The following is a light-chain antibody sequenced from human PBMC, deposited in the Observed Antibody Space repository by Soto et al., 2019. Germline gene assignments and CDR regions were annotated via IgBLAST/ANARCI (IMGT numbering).Light chain of an antibody. CDR1: QSIKTW. Sequence: DIQMTQSPSTLSASVGDRVTMTCRASQSIKTWLAWYQLKPGRAPKLLIYDASSLESGVPSSFSGSGSGTEFTLTISSLQTDDFATYHCQQYNSSPWTFGQGTKVEIK. CDR3: QQYNSSPWT. J-gene: IGKJ1*01. V-gene: IGKV1-5*01. CDR2: DAS.